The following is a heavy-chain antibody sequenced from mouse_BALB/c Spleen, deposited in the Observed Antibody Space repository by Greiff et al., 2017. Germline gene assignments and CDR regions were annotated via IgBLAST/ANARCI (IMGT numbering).Heavy chain of an antibody. Sequence: EVKLQESGPGLVKPSQSLSLTCTVTGYSITSDYAWNWIRQFPGNKLEWMGYISYSGSTSYNPSLKSRISITRDTSKNQFFLQLNSVTTEDTATYYCAREGVRLDWYFDVWGAGTTVTVSS. CDR2: ISYSGST. J-gene: IGHJ1*01. CDR1: GYSITSDYA. CDR3: AREGVRLDWYFDV. D-gene: IGHD2-14*01. V-gene: IGHV3-2*02.